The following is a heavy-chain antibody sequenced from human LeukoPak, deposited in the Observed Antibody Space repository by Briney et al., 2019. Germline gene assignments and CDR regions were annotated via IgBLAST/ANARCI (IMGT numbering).Heavy chain of an antibody. CDR2: INHSGST. Sequence: KTSETLSLTCAVYGWSFSGYYWSWIRQPPGKGLGWIGEINHSGSTNHNPYLKIRVTISIDTSTTQFSLKRSSVTAADTAVFYCARVIRGEQLVVYFDYWGQGRLVTVCS. J-gene: IGHJ4*02. CDR1: GWSFSGYY. CDR3: ARVIRGEQLVVYFDY. V-gene: IGHV4-34*01. D-gene: IGHD6-6*01.